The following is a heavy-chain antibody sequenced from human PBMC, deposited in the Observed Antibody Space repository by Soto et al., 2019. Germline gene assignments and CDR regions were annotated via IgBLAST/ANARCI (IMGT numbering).Heavy chain of an antibody. CDR2: IKGDGSEK. Sequence: TGGSLRLSCAASGFTFQSFWMTWVRQAPGKGLEWVANIKGDGSEKHYVDSVKGRFTISRDNAKSSLFLQMNSLRVEDAAVYYWASGGHVDYCGPGTLRSVS. D-gene: IGHD3-10*01. CDR3: ASGGHVDY. V-gene: IGHV3-7*03. J-gene: IGHJ4*02. CDR1: GFTFQSFW.